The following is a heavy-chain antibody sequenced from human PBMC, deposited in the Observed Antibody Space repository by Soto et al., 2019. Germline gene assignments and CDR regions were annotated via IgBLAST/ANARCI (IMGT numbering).Heavy chain of an antibody. CDR1: GFTFSSYW. Sequence: GVLRISCEASGFTFSSYWMSWVRQAPGKGLECVANIKHDGSEKYYVDSVKGRFTISRDNAKNSLYLQMNSLRAEDTAVYYCARFYYDSSGYLPAPYYYYYGMDVWGQGTTVTVSS. J-gene: IGHJ6*02. CDR3: ARFYYDSSGYLPAPYYYYYGMDV. CDR2: IKHDGSEK. D-gene: IGHD3-22*01. V-gene: IGHV3-7*01.